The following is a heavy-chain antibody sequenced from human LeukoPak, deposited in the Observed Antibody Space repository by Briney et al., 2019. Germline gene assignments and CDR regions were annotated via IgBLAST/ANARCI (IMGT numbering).Heavy chain of an antibody. Sequence: ASVKVSCKASGYTFTSYGIGWVRQAPGQGLEWMGWISAYNGNTNYAQKLQGRVTMTTDTSTSTAYMELRSLRSDDTAVYYCARDYPIFDDILTGYLTFDYWGQGTLVTVSS. V-gene: IGHV1-18*04. CDR1: GYTFTSYG. J-gene: IGHJ4*02. D-gene: IGHD3-9*01. CDR3: ARDYPIFDDILTGYLTFDY. CDR2: ISAYNGNT.